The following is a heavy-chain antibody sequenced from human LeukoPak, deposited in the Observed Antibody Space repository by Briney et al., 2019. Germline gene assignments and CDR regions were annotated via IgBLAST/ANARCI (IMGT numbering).Heavy chain of an antibody. V-gene: IGHV3-7*01. CDR2: IKQDGSEK. J-gene: IGHJ6*03. Sequence: PGGSLRLSCAASGFTFSSYWMSWVRQAPGKGLEWVANIKQDGSEKYYVDSVKGRFTISRDNAKNSLYLQMNSLRAEDTAVYYCARDKWVVEPAAMDYYYYMDVWGKGTTVTVSS. CDR1: GFTFSSYW. D-gene: IGHD2-2*01. CDR3: ARDKWVVEPAAMDYYYYMDV.